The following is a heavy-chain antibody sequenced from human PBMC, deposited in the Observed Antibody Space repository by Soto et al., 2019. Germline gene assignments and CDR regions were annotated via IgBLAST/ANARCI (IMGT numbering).Heavy chain of an antibody. D-gene: IGHD2-21*01. J-gene: IGHJ6*01. Sequence: QLQLVQSGAEVKKPGASVKVSCKASGYTFTSYDINWVRQATGQGLEWLGWMNPNRGNTGYAQKLQCRVTITRNTSVHIAYMEVSSLRSEDPTVYYRANVFRRFPIDVLGQVFTVTMSS. CDR3: ANVFRRFPIDV. V-gene: IGHV1-8*01. CDR2: MNPNRGNT. CDR1: GYTFTSYD.